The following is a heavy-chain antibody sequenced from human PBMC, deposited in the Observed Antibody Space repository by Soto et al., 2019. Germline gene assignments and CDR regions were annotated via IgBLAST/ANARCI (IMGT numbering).Heavy chain of an antibody. CDR2: ISSGGDVK. CDR3: VTQELSP. J-gene: IGHJ5*02. CDR1: GVPFSAYA. V-gene: IGHV3-48*02. Sequence: GGSLRLSCATSGVPFSAYAMNWVRQAPGKGLEFISHISSGGDVKHYADSVRGRFTISRDNAKKSLYLQMSSLTDEDTAAYYCVTQELSPWGQGTLVTVSS. D-gene: IGHD1-26*01.